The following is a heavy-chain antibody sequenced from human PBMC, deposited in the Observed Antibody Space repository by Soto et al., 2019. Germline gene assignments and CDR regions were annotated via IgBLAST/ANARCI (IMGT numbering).Heavy chain of an antibody. CDR2: IHHSGTT. CDR1: GDSIRRDNW. Sequence: QVQLQESGPRLMKPSGTLSLTCAVSGDSIRRDNWWSWVRQPPGKGLEWIGEIHHSGTTNYNPSLGSRVTISVDKTKNQFSLELNSVTAADSAMYYCVRCGWYGLDLWGQGTLVIVSS. J-gene: IGHJ5*02. V-gene: IGHV4-4*02. D-gene: IGHD6-19*01. CDR3: VRCGWYGLDL.